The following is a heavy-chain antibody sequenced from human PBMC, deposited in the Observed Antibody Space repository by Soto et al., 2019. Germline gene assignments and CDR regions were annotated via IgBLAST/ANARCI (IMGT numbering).Heavy chain of an antibody. CDR1: VFTFSSYG. CDR3: ARGHFSGYAPFI. J-gene: IGHJ6*04. D-gene: IGHD5-12*01. V-gene: IGHV3-33*01. CDR2: IWYDGSNK. Sequence: PGGSLRLSCAASVFTFSSYGMHWVRQAPGKWLEWLAVIWYDGSNKXXADSVKGPXTISRYNSKYTXYLQMXSLRAEDTAVYYCARGHFSGYAPFICGKGTTVTVSX.